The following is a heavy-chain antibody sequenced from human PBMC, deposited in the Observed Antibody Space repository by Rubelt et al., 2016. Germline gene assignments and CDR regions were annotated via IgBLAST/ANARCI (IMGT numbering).Heavy chain of an antibody. CDR1: GDSINNNY. V-gene: IGHV4-59*08. J-gene: IGHJ4*02. D-gene: IGHD4-17*01. CDR2: IHYSGTT. CDR3: ARLETTVTKRSFDY. Sequence: QVQLQESGPGLVKPSETLSLSCTVSGDSINNNYWSWIRQPPGSGLEWIGYIHYSGTTKYNPSLKSRVTISVDTSKNQFSRKLSAVTAADTAVYYCARLETTVTKRSFDYWGQGTLVTVSS.